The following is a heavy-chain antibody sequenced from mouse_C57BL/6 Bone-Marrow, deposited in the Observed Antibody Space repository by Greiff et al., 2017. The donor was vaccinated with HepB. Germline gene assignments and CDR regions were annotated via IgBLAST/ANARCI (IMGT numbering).Heavy chain of an antibody. CDR3: ARQGFYDGYPYYAMDY. Sequence: EVQGVESGGGLVQPGGSLKLSCAASGFTFSDYGMAWVRQAPRKGPEWVAFISNLAYSIYYADTVTGRFTISRENAKNTLYLEMSSLRSEDTAMYYCARQGFYDGYPYYAMDYWGQGTSVTVSS. CDR1: GFTFSDYG. D-gene: IGHD2-3*01. CDR2: ISNLAYSI. V-gene: IGHV5-15*01. J-gene: IGHJ4*01.